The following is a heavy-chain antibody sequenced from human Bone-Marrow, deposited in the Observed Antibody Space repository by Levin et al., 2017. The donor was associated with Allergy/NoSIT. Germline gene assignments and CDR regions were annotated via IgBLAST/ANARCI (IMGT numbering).Heavy chain of an antibody. CDR1: GYTLTELS. J-gene: IGHJ4*02. D-gene: IGHD1-7*01. CDR2: FDPEDGET. V-gene: IGHV1-24*01. Sequence: GASVKVSCKVSGYTLTELSMHWVRQAPGKGLEWMGGFDPEDGETIYAQKFQGRVTMTEDTSTDTAYMELSSLRSEDTAVYYCATSNWNYFAPDYWGQGTLVTVSS. CDR3: ATSNWNYFAPDY.